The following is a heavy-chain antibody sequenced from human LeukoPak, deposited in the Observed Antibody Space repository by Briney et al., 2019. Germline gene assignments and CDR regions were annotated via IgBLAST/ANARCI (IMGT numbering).Heavy chain of an antibody. Sequence: SETLFLTCTVPGGSISSSSYYWGWMRQPPGKGLDRIGSIYYSGSTYYNPSLKSRVTTSVDTSKNQFSLKLSPVTAADTAVYYCARGRIARLPYFDYWGQGTLVTVSS. J-gene: IGHJ4*02. D-gene: IGHD5-18*01. CDR3: ARGRIARLPYFDY. V-gene: IGHV4-39*07. CDR2: IYYSGST. CDR1: GGSISSSSYY.